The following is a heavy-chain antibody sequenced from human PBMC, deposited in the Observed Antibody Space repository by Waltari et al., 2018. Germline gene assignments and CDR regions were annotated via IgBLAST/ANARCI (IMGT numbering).Heavy chain of an antibody. J-gene: IGHJ4*02. CDR2: ITHSGSS. D-gene: IGHD4-17*01. CDR1: GASFRSRIPY. CDR3: ARHMTTVTTSSFDY. V-gene: IGHV4-39*07. Sequence: QLQLHESGPGLVKPSETLSLTCTVSGASFRSRIPYWGWIRQSPGKGLEWIGSITHSGSSYYNPSLRSRVTLLVDTSKNQFSLRVNSVTAADMALYYCARHMTTVTTSSFDYWGQGALVTVSS.